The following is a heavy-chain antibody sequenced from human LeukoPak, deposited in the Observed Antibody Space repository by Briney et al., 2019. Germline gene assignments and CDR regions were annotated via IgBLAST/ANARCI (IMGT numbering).Heavy chain of an antibody. V-gene: IGHV3-21*01. CDR3: ASSTVTSPTDY. CDR1: GFTFSSYS. J-gene: IGHJ4*02. Sequence: VGSLRLSCAASGFTFSSYSMNWVRQAPEKGLEWVSSISSSSSYIYYADSVKGRFTISRDNAENSLYLQMNSLRAEDTAVYYCASSTVTSPTDYWGQGTLVTVSS. D-gene: IGHD4-17*01. CDR2: ISSSSSYI.